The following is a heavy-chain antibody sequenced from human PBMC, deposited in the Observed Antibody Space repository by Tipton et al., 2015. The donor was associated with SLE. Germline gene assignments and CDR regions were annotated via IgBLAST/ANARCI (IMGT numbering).Heavy chain of an antibody. V-gene: IGHV4-4*02. CDR2: IYDSGST. CDR1: GGSISDSNW. Sequence: TLSLTCAVSGGSISDSNWWSWVRQPPGKGLEWIGEIYDSGSTDYNPSLKSRVTISIDKSKNRFSLKLNSVTAADTAVYYCARARGRYSYGYDAFDIWGQGTMVTVSS. J-gene: IGHJ3*02. CDR3: ARARGRYSYGYDAFDI. D-gene: IGHD5-18*01.